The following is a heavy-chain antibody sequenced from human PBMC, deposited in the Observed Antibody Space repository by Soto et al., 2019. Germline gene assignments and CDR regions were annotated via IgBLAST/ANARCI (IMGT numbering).Heavy chain of an antibody. CDR2: FSLSGTT. V-gene: IGHV4-4*07. J-gene: IGHJ4*02. Sequence: SETLSLSCTVSGASITGSSYWSWIRQPAGKGLEWIGRFSLSGTTNYNPSLRSRVTMSADVSKNQFSLRLTSVTAADTALYYCARGMTPPGAPAWYYFDSWGQGTLVTVSS. CDR1: GASITGSSY. D-gene: IGHD2-8*02. CDR3: ARGMTPPGAPAWYYFDS.